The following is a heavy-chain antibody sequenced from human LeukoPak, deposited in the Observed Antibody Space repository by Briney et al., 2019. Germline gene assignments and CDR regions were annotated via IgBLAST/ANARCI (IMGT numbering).Heavy chain of an antibody. J-gene: IGHJ4*02. D-gene: IGHD5-18*01. V-gene: IGHV3-33*01. CDR1: GFTFSSYG. CDR3: ARGGARGYSYGSFFAY. CDR2: IWYDGSNK. Sequence: GGSLRLSCAASGFTFSSYGMHWVRQAPGKGLEWVAVIWYDGSNKYYADSVKGRFTISRDNSKNTLYLQMNSLRAEDTAVYYCARGGARGYSYGSFFAYWGQGTLVTVSS.